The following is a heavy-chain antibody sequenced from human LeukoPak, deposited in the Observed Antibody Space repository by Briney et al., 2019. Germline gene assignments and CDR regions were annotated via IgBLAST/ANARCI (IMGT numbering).Heavy chain of an antibody. Sequence: ASVKVSCKASGYTFTSYYMHWVRQAPGQGLEWMGIINPSGGSTSYAQKFQGRVTMTRDTSTSTVYMELSSLRPEDMAVYYCARERGIRDAFDFWGQGTMVTVSS. D-gene: IGHD1-14*01. J-gene: IGHJ3*01. CDR2: INPSGGST. CDR3: ARERGIRDAFDF. V-gene: IGHV1-46*01. CDR1: GYTFTSYY.